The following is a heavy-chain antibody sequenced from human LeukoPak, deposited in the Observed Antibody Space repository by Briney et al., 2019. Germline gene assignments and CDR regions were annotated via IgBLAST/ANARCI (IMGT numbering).Heavy chain of an antibody. CDR3: ARGKLYSITMVRGLD. CDR2: ISYDGSNK. V-gene: IGHV3-30-3*01. CDR1: GFTFSSYA. J-gene: IGHJ4*02. D-gene: IGHD3-10*01. Sequence: GRSLRLSCAASGFTFSSYAMHWVRQAPGKGLEWVAVISYDGSNKYYADSVKGRFTISRDNSKNTLYLQMNSLRAEGTAVYYCARGKLYSITMVRGLDWGQGTLVTVSS.